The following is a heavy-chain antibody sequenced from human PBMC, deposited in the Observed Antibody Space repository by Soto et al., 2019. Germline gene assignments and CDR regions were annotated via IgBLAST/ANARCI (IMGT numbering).Heavy chain of an antibody. CDR2: TYPRSQWYN. CDR1: GDSVSSNSVA. D-gene: IGHD6-19*01. Sequence: SQTLSLTCAFSGDSVSSNSVAWNWIRQSPSRGLEWLGRTYPRSQWYNDYAESERSRISINPDTSKNQFSLQLNSVTPEDTAVYYYARISYSSREHYFDTWGQGTLVTVSS. J-gene: IGHJ4*02. V-gene: IGHV6-1*01. CDR3: ARISYSSREHYFDT.